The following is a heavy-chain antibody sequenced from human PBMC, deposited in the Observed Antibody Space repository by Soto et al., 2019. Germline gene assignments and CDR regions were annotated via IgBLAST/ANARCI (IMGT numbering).Heavy chain of an antibody. D-gene: IGHD2-2*02. CDR1: GGTFSSYA. CDR3: ARTPLFPYCSSTSCYTS. J-gene: IGHJ4*02. V-gene: IGHV1-2*02. Sequence: QVQLVQSGAEVKKPGSSVKVSCKASGGTFSSYAISWVRQAPGQGLEWMGGIIPNSGGTNYAQKFQGRVTMTRDTSISTAYMELSRLRSDDTAVYYCARTPLFPYCSSTSCYTSWGQGTLVTVSS. CDR2: IIPNSGGT.